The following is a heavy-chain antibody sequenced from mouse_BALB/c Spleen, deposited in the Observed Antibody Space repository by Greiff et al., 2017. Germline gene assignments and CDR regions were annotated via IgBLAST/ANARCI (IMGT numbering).Heavy chain of an antibody. CDR3: ASGSSLAWFAS. V-gene: IGHV14-3*02. CDR2: IDPANGNT. J-gene: IGHJ3*01. CDR1: GFNIKDTY. Sequence: EVQLQQSGAELVKPGASVKLSCTASGFNIKDTYMHWVKQRPEQGLEWIGRIDPANGNTKYDPKFQGKATITADTSSNTAYLQLSSLTSEDTAVYYCASGSSLAWFASWGQGTLVTVSA. D-gene: IGHD1-1*01.